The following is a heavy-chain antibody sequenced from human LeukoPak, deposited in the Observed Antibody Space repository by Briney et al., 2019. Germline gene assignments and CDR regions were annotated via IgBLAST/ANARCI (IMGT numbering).Heavy chain of an antibody. V-gene: IGHV4-39*07. CDR2: IHHSGNT. Sequence: KASETLSLTCSVSGDSISSSGYYWDWIRQPPGKGLEWIGSIHHSGNTNYNPSLKSRVTISADMSKNQFSLKVNSVTAADTAVYYCARLVTGRYFDYWGQGTLVTVSS. CDR3: ARLVTGRYFDY. D-gene: IGHD2-21*02. J-gene: IGHJ4*02. CDR1: GDSISSSGYY.